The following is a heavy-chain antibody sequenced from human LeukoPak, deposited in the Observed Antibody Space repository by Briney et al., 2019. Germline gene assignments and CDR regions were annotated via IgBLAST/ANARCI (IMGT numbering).Heavy chain of an antibody. CDR3: ARPLGIVDAFDI. Sequence: SQTLSLTFSVSGGSISSGPYFWSWIRQSPGKGLEWIGYIYYSGSTNYNPSLKSRVTISVDTSKNQFSLKLSSVTAADTAVYYCARPLGIVDAFDIWGQGTMVTVSS. J-gene: IGHJ3*02. D-gene: IGHD7-27*01. V-gene: IGHV4-30-4*07. CDR1: GGSISSGPYF. CDR2: IYYSGST.